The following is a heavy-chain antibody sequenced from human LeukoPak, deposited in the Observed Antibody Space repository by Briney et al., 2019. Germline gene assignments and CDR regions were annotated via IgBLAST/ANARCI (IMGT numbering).Heavy chain of an antibody. CDR3: ARKSLPVGAFDI. J-gene: IGHJ3*02. Sequence: PSETLSLTCTVSGDSISTSNSYWGWIRQPPGKGLEWIGSIYYSGNTYYNASLKSRVTISVDTSKNQFSLKLTSVTAADTAVYYCARKSLPVGAFDIWGQGTMVTVSS. CDR1: GDSISTSNSY. D-gene: IGHD1-26*01. CDR2: IYYSGNT. V-gene: IGHV4-39*01.